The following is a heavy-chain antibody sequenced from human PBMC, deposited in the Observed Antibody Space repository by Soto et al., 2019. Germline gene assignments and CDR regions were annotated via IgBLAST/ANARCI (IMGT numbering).Heavy chain of an antibody. J-gene: IGHJ4*02. Sequence: ASVKVSCKVSGYTLTELSMHWVRQAPGKGLEWMGGFDPEDGETIYAQKFQGRVTVTKDTSTDTAYMELSSLRSEDTAVYYCATLDYPKYYFDYWGQGTLVTVSS. CDR3: ATLDYPKYYFDY. D-gene: IGHD4-17*01. V-gene: IGHV1-24*01. CDR1: GYTLTELS. CDR2: FDPEDGET.